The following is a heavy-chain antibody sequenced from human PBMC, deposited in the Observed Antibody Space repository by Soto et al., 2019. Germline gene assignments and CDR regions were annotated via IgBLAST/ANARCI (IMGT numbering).Heavy chain of an antibody. V-gene: IGHV1-3*01. Sequence: QVQLVQSGAEVKKPGASVKVSCKASGYTFTSYAMHWVRQAPGQRLEWMGWINAGNGNTKYSQKFQGRVTITRDTSASTAYMELSSLRSEDTAVYYCARQGRGDQGYDYDYWGQGTLVTVSS. D-gene: IGHD5-12*01. CDR1: GYTFTSYA. CDR3: ARQGRGDQGYDYDY. J-gene: IGHJ4*02. CDR2: INAGNGNT.